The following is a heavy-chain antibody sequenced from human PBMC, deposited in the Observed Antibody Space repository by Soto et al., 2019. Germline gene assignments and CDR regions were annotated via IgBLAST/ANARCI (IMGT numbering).Heavy chain of an antibody. Sequence: QVQLQESGPGLVKPSGTLSLTCAVSGVSISSHDWWTWVRQPPGKGLEWIGESHQSGNTNYNYSLESRVNISLDKAKNHFSLQLSSVTVADTAVYYCATRDTGRVYWGQGTLVTVSS. CDR2: SHQSGNT. V-gene: IGHV4-4*02. D-gene: IGHD5-18*01. J-gene: IGHJ4*02. CDR1: GVSISSHDW. CDR3: ATRDTGRVY.